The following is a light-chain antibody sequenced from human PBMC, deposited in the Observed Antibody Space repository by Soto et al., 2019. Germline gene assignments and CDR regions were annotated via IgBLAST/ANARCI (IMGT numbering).Light chain of an antibody. CDR2: KAS. CDR3: QHYNSYSEA. J-gene: IGKJ1*01. Sequence: EIQMTQSPSTLSASVGGRVTIIRRASQSISSWLAWYQQKQGKAPKILIYKASTLKSGVPSRFSGSGYGTEFNLTISSLQPDDFATYYCQHYNSYSEAFGQGTKVDIK. V-gene: IGKV1-5*03. CDR1: QSISSW.